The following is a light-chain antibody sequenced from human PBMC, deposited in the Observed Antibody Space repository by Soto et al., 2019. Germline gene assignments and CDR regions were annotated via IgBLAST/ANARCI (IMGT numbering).Light chain of an antibody. V-gene: IGKV4-1*01. J-gene: IGKJ4*01. CDR2: WAS. Sequence: IVMTQSPDALAVYLGERTTIHCKSSQSLLFSTNNKNYFAWYQQKPGQPPKLLIYWASTRESGVPDRFNGSGSGTDFTLTISSLQAEDVAVYYCQQYYSTPLTFGGGTKVEI. CDR1: QSLLFSTNNKNY. CDR3: QQYYSTPLT.